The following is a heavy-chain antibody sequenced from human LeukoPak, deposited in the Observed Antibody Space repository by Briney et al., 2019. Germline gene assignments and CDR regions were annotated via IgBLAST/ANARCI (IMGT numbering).Heavy chain of an antibody. V-gene: IGHV3-66*01. CDR3: ARGARGAYFDY. CDR2: IYGADTI. D-gene: IGHD4/OR15-4a*01. J-gene: IGHJ4*02. CDR1: GFTISSSY. Sequence: GGSRRLSCAASGFTISSSYMSWVRQVPGKGLEWVSYIYGADTIYYADFVKDRFTISRDSNRNILYLQMNSLRADDTAVYYCARGARGAYFDYWGQGTLVTAYS.